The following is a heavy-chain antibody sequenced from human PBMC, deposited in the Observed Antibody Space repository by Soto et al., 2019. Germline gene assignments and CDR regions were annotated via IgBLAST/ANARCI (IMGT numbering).Heavy chain of an antibody. J-gene: IGHJ6*02. D-gene: IGHD3-3*01. CDR1: GFTFSSYG. CDR2: ISYDGSNK. V-gene: IGHV3-30*18. Sequence: GGSLRLSCAASGFTFSSYGMHWVRQAPGKGLEWVAVISYDGSNKYYADSVKGRFTISRDNSKNTLYLQMNSLRAEDTAVYYCAKDGTYYDFCSGKYYYYSYAMDVWGQGPTVTVFS. CDR3: AKDGTYYDFCSGKYYYYSYAMDV.